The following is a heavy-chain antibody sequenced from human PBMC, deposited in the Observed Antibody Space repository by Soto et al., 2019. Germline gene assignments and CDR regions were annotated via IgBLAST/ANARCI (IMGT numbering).Heavy chain of an antibody. V-gene: IGHV4-59*08. Sequence: SETLSLTCTVSGGSISSYYWSWIRQPPGKGLEWIGYIYYSGSTNYNPSLKSRVTISVDTSKNQFSLKLSSVTAADTAVYYCASRYCSSTSCYPEYFQHWGQGTLVTV. J-gene: IGHJ1*01. CDR3: ASRYCSSTSCYPEYFQH. CDR2: IYYSGST. CDR1: GGSISSYY. D-gene: IGHD2-2*01.